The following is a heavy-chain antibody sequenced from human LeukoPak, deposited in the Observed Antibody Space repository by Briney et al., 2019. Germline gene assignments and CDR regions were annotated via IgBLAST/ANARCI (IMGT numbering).Heavy chain of an antibody. CDR2: MYDTGSP. J-gene: IGHJ4*02. CDR3: ARLILGWLDHFDS. V-gene: IGHV4-59*08. Sequence: SETLSLTCSVSAGSLSTFSWSWIRQPPGKGLEWIGYMYDTGSPNYNPSLKSRVTISVDPSRNQFSLKLSSVTAADTAVYYCARLILGWLDHFDSWGQGALVTVSS. D-gene: IGHD3/OR15-3a*01. CDR1: AGSLSTFS.